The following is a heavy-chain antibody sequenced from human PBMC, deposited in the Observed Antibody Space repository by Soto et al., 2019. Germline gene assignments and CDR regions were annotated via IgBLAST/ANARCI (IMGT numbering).Heavy chain of an antibody. Sequence: EVQLLESGGGLVQPGGSLRLSCAASGFIFSDYAMSWVRQAPGKGLEWISSVRGRGTSTYYADSVKGRFTISRDNSKNTLYLQMSSLRAEDTAVYYCAKDSLPVRYCGDDCFRDFWGQGTLVTVSS. CDR3: AKDSLPVRYCGDDCFRDF. V-gene: IGHV3-23*01. CDR2: VRGRGTST. J-gene: IGHJ4*02. D-gene: IGHD2-21*02. CDR1: GFIFSDYA.